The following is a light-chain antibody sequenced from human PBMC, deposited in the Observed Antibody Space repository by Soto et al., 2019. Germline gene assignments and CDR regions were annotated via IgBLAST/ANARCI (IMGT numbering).Light chain of an antibody. Sequence: DIQMTQSPSSVSASVGDSVTITCPASQDISSWLAWYQQKPGKAPNLLIYAASSLQSGVPSRFSGSGSGTDFTLTINSLQPEDIATYYCQQTNSFPRTFGQGTKVEVK. J-gene: IGKJ1*01. CDR1: QDISSW. CDR3: QQTNSFPRT. V-gene: IGKV1-12*01. CDR2: AAS.